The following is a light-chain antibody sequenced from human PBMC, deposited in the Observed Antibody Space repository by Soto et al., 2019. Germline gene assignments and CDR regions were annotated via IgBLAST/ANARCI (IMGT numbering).Light chain of an antibody. CDR1: SSDVGGYNS. J-gene: IGLJ2*01. CDR3: SSHTSSSLLV. V-gene: IGLV2-14*01. CDR2: DVS. Sequence: QSALTQPASVSGSPGQSITISCTGTSSDVGGYNSVSWYQQHPGKVPKLMIYDVSNRPSGVSDRFSGSKSGNTAALTISGLQAEDEADYYCSSHTSSSLLVFGGGTKVTVL.